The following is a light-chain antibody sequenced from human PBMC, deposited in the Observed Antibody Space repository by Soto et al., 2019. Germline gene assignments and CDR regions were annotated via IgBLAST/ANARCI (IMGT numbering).Light chain of an antibody. V-gene: IGLV4-60*03. CDR1: SGHSSYI. CDR3: ETWDSNTLYWV. J-gene: IGLJ3*02. CDR2: LEGSGSY. Sequence: QAVVTQSSSASASLGSSVKLTCTLSSGHSSYIIAWHQQQPGKAPRYLMKLEGSGSYNKGSGVPDRFSGSSSGADRYLTISNLQSEDEADYYCETWDSNTLYWVFGGGTKVTVL.